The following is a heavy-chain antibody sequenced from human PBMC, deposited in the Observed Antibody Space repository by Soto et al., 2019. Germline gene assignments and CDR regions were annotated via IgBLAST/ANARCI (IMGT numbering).Heavy chain of an antibody. Sequence: QVHLRGAGPGLVKPSETLSLTCTDSDASITSFYWSWVRQPPGKGLELIWYIYYNGNTNYNPSLRSRVTTLVGASKNLFSLNLSSVTAADTAVYYCTSGISGWFPRRLDYWGQGTLVTVSS. V-gene: IGHV4-59*01. CDR2: IYYNGNT. CDR3: TSGISGWFPRRLDY. CDR1: DASITSFY. J-gene: IGHJ4*02. D-gene: IGHD6-19*01.